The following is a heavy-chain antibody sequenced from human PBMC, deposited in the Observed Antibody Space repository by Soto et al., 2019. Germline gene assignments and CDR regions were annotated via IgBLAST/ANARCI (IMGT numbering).Heavy chain of an antibody. CDR3: AKTRNYYGSGTKWYYFDY. V-gene: IGHV3-23*01. CDR2: ISGSGGST. D-gene: IGHD3-10*01. J-gene: IGHJ4*02. Sequence: GGSLRLSCAASGFTFSSYAMSWVRQAPGKGLEWVSAISGSGGSTYYADSVKGRFTISRDNSKNTLYLQMNSLRAEDTAVYYCAKTRNYYGSGTKWYYFDYWGQGTLVTVSS. CDR1: GFTFSSYA.